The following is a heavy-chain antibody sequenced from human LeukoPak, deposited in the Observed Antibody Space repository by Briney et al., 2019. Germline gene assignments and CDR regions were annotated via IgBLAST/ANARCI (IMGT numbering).Heavy chain of an antibody. CDR2: IRYDGGNK. J-gene: IGHJ4*02. Sequence: GGSLRLSCAASGFTFSSYGMHWVRQAPGKGLEWVAFIRYDGGNKYYADSVKGRFTISRDNSKNTLYLQMNNLRPEDTAVYNCAKDQSPGHYCDSSGYFDYWGQGTLVTVSS. V-gene: IGHV3-30*02. D-gene: IGHD3-22*01. CDR3: AKDQSPGHYCDSSGYFDY. CDR1: GFTFSSYG.